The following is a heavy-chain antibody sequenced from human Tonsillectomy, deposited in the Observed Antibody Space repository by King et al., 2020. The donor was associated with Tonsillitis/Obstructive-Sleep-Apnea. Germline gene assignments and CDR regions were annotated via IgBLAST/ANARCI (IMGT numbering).Heavy chain of an antibody. Sequence: VQLQQWGAGLLRPSETLSLTCAVYGGSFSGYYWSWIRQPPGKGLEWIGEINHSGSTNYNPSLKSRVTISVDTSKNQFPLNLSSVTAADTAVYYCASGGGSWFDYWGQGTLVTVSS. D-gene: IGHD1-26*01. CDR1: GGSFSGYY. J-gene: IGHJ4*02. CDR3: ASGGGSWFDY. CDR2: INHSGST. V-gene: IGHV4-34*01.